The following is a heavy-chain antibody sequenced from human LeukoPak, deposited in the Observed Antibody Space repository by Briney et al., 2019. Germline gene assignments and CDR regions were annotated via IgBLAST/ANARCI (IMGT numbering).Heavy chain of an antibody. J-gene: IGHJ3*02. CDR1: GFSFDDYG. CDR2: INWNGGST. D-gene: IGHD4-23*01. V-gene: IGHV3-20*04. CDR3: ARAEDYGGNVDALDI. Sequence: PGGSLRLSCAASGFSFDDYGMSWVRQAPGKGLEWVSAINWNGGSTGYADSVKGRFAISRDNAKNSLYLQMNSLRAEDTALYYCARAEDYGGNVDALDIWGQGTMATVSS.